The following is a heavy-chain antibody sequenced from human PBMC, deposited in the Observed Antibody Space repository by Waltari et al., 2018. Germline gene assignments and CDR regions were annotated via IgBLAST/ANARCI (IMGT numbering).Heavy chain of an antibody. CDR2: IYHSGST. V-gene: IGHV4-4*02. Sequence: QVQLQESGPGLVKPSGTLSLTCPVAGGSISSSNWWRWVRPPPGKGLDLIGEIYHSGSTNYNPSLKSRVTISVDKSKNQFSLKLSSVTAADTAVYYCAVRKTHLGVGYFDYWGQGTLVTVSS. D-gene: IGHD1-26*01. J-gene: IGHJ4*02. CDR1: GGSISSSNW. CDR3: AVRKTHLGVGYFDY.